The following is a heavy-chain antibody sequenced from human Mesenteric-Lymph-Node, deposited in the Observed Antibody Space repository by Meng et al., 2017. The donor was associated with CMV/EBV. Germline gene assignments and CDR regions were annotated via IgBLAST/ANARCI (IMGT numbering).Heavy chain of an antibody. CDR1: GFTFSSYE. V-gene: IGHV3-66*02. CDR2: IFSDGRT. Sequence: GESLKISCAASGFTFSSYEMNWVRQGPGKGLEWVSIIFSDGRTYYADSVRGRFTISRDSSTNTLYLQMNSLRPEDTAVYYCARHQHWGQGTLVTVSS. CDR3: ARHQH. J-gene: IGHJ1*01.